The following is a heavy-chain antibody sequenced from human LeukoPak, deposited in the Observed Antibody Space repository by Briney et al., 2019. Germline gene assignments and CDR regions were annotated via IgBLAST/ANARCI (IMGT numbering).Heavy chain of an antibody. CDR1: GFTFSSYG. CDR3: AKDIKLMIVVVSDFDY. CDR2: IRYDGSNK. V-gene: IGHV3-30*02. Sequence: GGSLRLSCAASGFTFSSYGMHWVRQAPGKGLEWVAFIRYDGSNKYYADSVKGRFTISRDNSKNTLYLQMNSLRAEDTAVYYCAKDIKLMIVVVSDFDYGGQGTLVTVSS. J-gene: IGHJ4*02. D-gene: IGHD3-22*01.